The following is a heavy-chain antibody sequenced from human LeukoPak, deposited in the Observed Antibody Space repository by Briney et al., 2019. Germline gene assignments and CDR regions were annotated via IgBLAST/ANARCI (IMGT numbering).Heavy chain of an antibody. J-gene: IGHJ3*02. V-gene: IGHV3-23*01. CDR3: ARLIYSGSYYGAFDI. Sequence: GGSLRLSCAASGFTFSSYGMSWVRQAPGKGLEWVSAISGSGGSTYYADSVKGRFTISRDNSKNTLYLQMNSLRAEDTAVYYCARLIYSGSYYGAFDIWGQGTMVTVSS. CDR1: GFTFSSYG. CDR2: ISGSGGST. D-gene: IGHD1-26*01.